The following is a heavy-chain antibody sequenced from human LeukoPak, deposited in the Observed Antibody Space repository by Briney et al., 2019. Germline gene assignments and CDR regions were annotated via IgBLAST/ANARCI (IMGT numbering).Heavy chain of an antibody. CDR1: GFTFSSYS. D-gene: IGHD6-6*01. Sequence: PGGSLRLSCTASGFTFSSYSMNWVRQAPGKGLEWVSSISSSSSYIYYADSVKGRLTVSRDNAKNSLYLQMNSLRAEDTAVYYCARGYSSSSFGYWGQGTLVTVSS. CDR2: ISSSSSYI. J-gene: IGHJ4*02. CDR3: ARGYSSSSFGY. V-gene: IGHV3-21*01.